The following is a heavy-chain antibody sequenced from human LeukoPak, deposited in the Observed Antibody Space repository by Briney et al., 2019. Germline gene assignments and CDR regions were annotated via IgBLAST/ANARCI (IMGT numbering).Heavy chain of an antibody. CDR3: ATASSGLFY. CDR2: IKRKTDGETT. J-gene: IGHJ4*02. V-gene: IGHV3-15*01. Sequence: PGESLRLSCAASGLTFSNAWMSWVRQAPGEGLEWVGRIKRKTDGETTEYVAPVKGRFTISRDDSKNTLYLQMKSLKTTDIGVYYGATASSGLFYWGQGTLVTVSS. CDR1: GLTFSNAW. D-gene: IGHD3-16*01.